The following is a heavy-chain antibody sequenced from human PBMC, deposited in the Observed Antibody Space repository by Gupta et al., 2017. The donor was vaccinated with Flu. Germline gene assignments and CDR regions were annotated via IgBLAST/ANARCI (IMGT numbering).Heavy chain of an antibody. V-gene: IGHV4-39*01. CDR1: ISSVRNY. Sequence: ISSVRNYGAWSRQHPGKGLEWIGSIWYSGTTSYTPSLKSRATMSLDTSKNQFSLKLTSVAAADTAVYYCARYRIRERDFDYWGQGTLVTV. CDR3: ARYRIRERDFDY. CDR2: IWYSGTT. D-gene: IGHD1-26*01. J-gene: IGHJ4*02.